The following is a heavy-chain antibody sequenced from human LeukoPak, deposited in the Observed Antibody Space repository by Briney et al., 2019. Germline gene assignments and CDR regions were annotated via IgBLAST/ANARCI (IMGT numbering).Heavy chain of an antibody. V-gene: IGHV3-23*01. CDR2: ISGSGGST. J-gene: IGHJ3*02. D-gene: IGHD6-19*01. CDR3: AKGGRWLTRDAFDI. CDR1: GSTFTSYA. Sequence: GGSLRLSCEASGSTFTSYAMSWVRQAPGKGLEWVSAISGSGGSTYYADSVKGRFTMSRDNSKNTLYLQMNSLRAEDTAVYYCAKGGRWLTRDAFDIWGQGTMVTVSS.